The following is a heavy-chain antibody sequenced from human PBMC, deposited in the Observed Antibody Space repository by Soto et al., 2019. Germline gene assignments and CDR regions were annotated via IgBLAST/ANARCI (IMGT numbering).Heavy chain of an antibody. CDR2: IYYSGST. V-gene: IGHV4-59*01. CDR1: GGSISSYY. Sequence: PSETLSLTCTVSGGSISSYYWSWIRQPPGKGLEWIGYIYYSGSTNYNPSLKSRVTISVDTSKNQFSLKLSSVTAADTAVYYCARDQGYGDYVALDIWGQGTMVTVS. D-gene: IGHD4-17*01. J-gene: IGHJ3*02. CDR3: ARDQGYGDYVALDI.